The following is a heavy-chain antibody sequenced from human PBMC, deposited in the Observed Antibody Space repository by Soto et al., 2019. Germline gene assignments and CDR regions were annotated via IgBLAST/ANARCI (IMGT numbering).Heavy chain of an antibody. CDR3: VKLDSPYYYGSGSYLGY. Sequence: QPGGSLRLSCAASGFTFSSYAMSWVRQAPGKGLEWVSAISGSGGSTYYADSVKGRFTISRDNSKNTLYLQMNSLRAEDTAVYYCVKLDSPYYYGSGSYLGYWGQGTLVTVSS. CDR1: GFTFSSYA. D-gene: IGHD3-10*01. V-gene: IGHV3-23*01. CDR2: ISGSGGST. J-gene: IGHJ4*02.